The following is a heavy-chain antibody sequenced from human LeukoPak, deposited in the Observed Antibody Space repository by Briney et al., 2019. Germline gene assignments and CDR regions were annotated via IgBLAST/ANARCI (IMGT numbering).Heavy chain of an antibody. J-gene: IGHJ1*01. CDR2: IYYSGST. CDR3: ASPTAGDEGGYLQH. CDR1: GGSISSSSYY. D-gene: IGHD6-25*01. Sequence: SETLSLTCTVSGGSISSSSYYWGWIRQPPGKGLEWIGSIYYSGSTFYNPSLKSRVTISVDTSKNQFSLKLSSVTAADTAVYYCASPTAGDEGGYLQHWGQGTLATVSS. V-gene: IGHV4-39*01.